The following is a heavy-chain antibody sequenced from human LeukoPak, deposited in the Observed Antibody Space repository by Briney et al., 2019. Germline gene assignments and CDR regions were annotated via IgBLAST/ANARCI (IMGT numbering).Heavy chain of an antibody. CDR3: ARDRGSGWFYDIDY. CDR2: ISFTSGYI. V-gene: IGHV3-21*01. CDR1: GFTFSSYS. D-gene: IGHD6-19*01. J-gene: IGHJ4*02. Sequence: PGGSLRLSCAASGFTFSSYSMNWVRQAPGKGLEWVSSISFTSGYIYYADSVKGRFTISRDNAKNSLCLQMNSLRAEDTAVYYCARDRGSGWFYDIDYWGQGNLVTVSS.